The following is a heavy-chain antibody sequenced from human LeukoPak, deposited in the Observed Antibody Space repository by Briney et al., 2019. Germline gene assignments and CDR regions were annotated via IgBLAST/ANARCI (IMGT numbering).Heavy chain of an antibody. CDR1: GFTFRDYY. J-gene: IGHJ4*02. V-gene: IGHV3-11*01. CDR3: VKDVVVVTAMRYLDY. CDR2: ITNSGTTT. Sequence: GGSLRLSCAASGFTFRDYYMGWIRRAPGKGLEWILYITNSGTTTYIADSVKGRFAISRDNAKSSLYLQMNSLRAEDTAEYYCVKDVVVVTAMRYLDYWGQGILVTVSS. D-gene: IGHD2-21*02.